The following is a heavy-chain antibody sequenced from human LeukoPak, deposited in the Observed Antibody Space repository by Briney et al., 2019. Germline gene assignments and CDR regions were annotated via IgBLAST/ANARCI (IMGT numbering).Heavy chain of an antibody. CDR1: GGSISSGGYY. Sequence: SRTLSLTCTVSGGSISSGGYYWSWIRQPPGKGLEWIGEINHSGSTNYNPSLKSRVTISVDTSKNQFSLKLSSVTAADTAVYYCARGGVAAIVWFDPWGQGTLVTVSS. D-gene: IGHD2-15*01. CDR2: INHSGST. J-gene: IGHJ5*02. V-gene: IGHV4-30-2*01. CDR3: ARGGVAAIVWFDP.